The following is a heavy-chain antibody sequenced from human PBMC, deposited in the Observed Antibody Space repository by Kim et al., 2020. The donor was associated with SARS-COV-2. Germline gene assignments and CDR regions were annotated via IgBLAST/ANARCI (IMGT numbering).Heavy chain of an antibody. V-gene: IGHV3-30*18. CDR2: ISYDGSNK. CDR1: GFTFSSYG. J-gene: IGHJ6*02. Sequence: GGSLRLSCAASGFTFSSYGMHWVRQAPGKGLEWVAVISYDGSNKYYADSVKGRFTISRDNSKNTLYLQMNSLRAEDTAVYYCAKLPAPGSSSWYDRHTGYYYGMDVWGQGTTVTVSS. CDR3: AKLPAPGSSSWYDRHTGYYYGMDV. D-gene: IGHD6-13*01.